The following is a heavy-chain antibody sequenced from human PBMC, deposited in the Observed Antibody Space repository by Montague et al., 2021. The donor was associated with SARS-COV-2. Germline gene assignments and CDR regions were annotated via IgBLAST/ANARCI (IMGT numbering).Heavy chain of an antibody. CDR2: LYTSGST. V-gene: IGHV4-4*07. D-gene: IGHD5-12*01. CDR3: ARAGADYSFAYYREMDV. CDR1: GASVRTYY. Sequence: SETLSLTCTVSGASVRTYYWSWIRQSAGTKLEWMGRLYTSGSTHYNPSFKRRVPMSLYKSKNLFSLNLSSMTAADTAVYYCARAGADYSFAYYREMDVWGQGIAVTVSS. J-gene: IGHJ6*02.